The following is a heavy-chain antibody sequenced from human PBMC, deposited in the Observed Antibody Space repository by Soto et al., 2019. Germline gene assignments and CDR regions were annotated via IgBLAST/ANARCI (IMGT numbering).Heavy chain of an antibody. CDR1: AFTFSSYA. J-gene: IGHJ3*02. CDR3: AKSSKSQLADDAFDI. D-gene: IGHD2-2*01. V-gene: IGHV3-23*01. CDR2: ISGSGGST. Sequence: EVQLLESGGGLVQPGGSLRLSCAASAFTFSSYAMSWVRQAPGTGLEWVSAISGSGGSTYYADSVKGRFTISRDNSKNTLYPQMNSRIAKDTTVYYCAKSSKSQLADDAFDIWRQGTMVTVSS.